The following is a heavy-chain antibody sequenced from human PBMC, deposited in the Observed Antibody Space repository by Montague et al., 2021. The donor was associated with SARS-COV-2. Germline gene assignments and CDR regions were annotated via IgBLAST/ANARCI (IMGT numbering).Heavy chain of an antibody. CDR2: IYYSGST. CDR3: ARATRAIVVLDGFDL. Sequence: TLSLTCTVSGGSISSGGYYWSWIRQHPGKGLEWIGYIYYSGSTYYNPSLKSRVTISVDTSKNQFSLKLSSVTAADTAVYYCARATRAIVVLDGFDLWGQGTLVTVSS. J-gene: IGHJ5*02. D-gene: IGHD3-22*01. CDR1: GGSISSGGYY. V-gene: IGHV4-31*03.